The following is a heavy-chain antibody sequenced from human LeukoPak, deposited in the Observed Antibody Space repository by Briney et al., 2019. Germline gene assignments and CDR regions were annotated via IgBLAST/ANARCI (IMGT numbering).Heavy chain of an antibody. CDR2: IIPIFGTA. Sequence: ASVKVSCKASGGTFSSYAISWARQAPGQGLEWMGGIIPIFGTANYAQKFQGRVTITADESTSTAYMELSSLRSEDTAVYYCARIYSPRDYYFDYWGQGTLVTVSS. V-gene: IGHV1-69*13. J-gene: IGHJ4*02. D-gene: IGHD5-18*01. CDR1: GGTFSSYA. CDR3: ARIYSPRDYYFDY.